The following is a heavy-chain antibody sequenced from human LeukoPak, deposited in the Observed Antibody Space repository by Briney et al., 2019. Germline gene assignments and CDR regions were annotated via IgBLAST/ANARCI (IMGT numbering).Heavy chain of an antibody. V-gene: IGHV4-59*08. CDR1: GGSVSSNY. CDR3: ARHNIASDGARLFDF. Sequence: PAEALSLTCSVSGGSVSSNYWAWLRQPPGKGPEWIGYIYHSGYAKYNPSFKSRVTMSVDTSKSQFSLQLTSVTAADTAVYYCARHNIASDGARLFDFWGRGTLVAVSS. J-gene: IGHJ4*02. CDR2: IYHSGYA. D-gene: IGHD4-17*01.